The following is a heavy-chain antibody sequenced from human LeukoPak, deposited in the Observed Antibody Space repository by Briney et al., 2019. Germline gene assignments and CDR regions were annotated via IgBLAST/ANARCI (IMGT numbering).Heavy chain of an antibody. D-gene: IGHD6-25*01. Sequence: SETLSLTCTVSGDSINNYYWNWIRQPPGKRLEWIGFGHHSGSTYFNPSLQSRVTISVDTSKNQFSLKLSSVTAADTAVYYCARWGESSALRVHAFDNWGQGAMVTVSS. V-gene: IGHV4-59*01. CDR1: GDSINNYY. J-gene: IGHJ3*02. CDR3: ARWGESSALRVHAFDN. CDR2: GHHSGST.